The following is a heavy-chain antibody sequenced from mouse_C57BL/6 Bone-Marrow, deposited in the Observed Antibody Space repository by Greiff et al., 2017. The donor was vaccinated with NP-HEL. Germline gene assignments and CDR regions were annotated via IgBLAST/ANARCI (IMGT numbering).Heavy chain of an antibody. Sequence: EVKVVESGGGLVQPGGSLSLSCAASGFTFTDYYMSWVRQPPGKALEWLGFIRNKANGYTTEYSASVKGRFTISRDNSQSILYLQMNALRAEDSATYYCARWRSGSSHVEYWGQGTSVTVSS. CDR1: GFTFTDYY. CDR3: ARWRSGSSHVEY. J-gene: IGHJ4*01. D-gene: IGHD1-1*01. V-gene: IGHV7-3*01. CDR2: IRNKANGYTT.